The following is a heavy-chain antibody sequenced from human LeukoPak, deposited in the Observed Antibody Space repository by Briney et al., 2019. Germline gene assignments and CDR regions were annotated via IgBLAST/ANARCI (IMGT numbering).Heavy chain of an antibody. D-gene: IGHD2-2*01. Sequence: ASETLSLTCAVSGGSISSGGYSWSWIRQPPGKGLEWIGYIYHSGSTYYNPSLKSRVTISVDRSKNQFSLKLSSVTAADSAVYYCARGPIYCSSTSCFPYYFDYWGQGTLVTVSS. CDR3: ARGPIYCSSTSCFPYYFDY. CDR1: GGSISSGGYS. J-gene: IGHJ4*02. CDR2: IYHSGST. V-gene: IGHV4-30-2*01.